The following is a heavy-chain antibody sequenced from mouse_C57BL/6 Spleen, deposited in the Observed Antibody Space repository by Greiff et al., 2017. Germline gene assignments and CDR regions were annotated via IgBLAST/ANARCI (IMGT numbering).Heavy chain of an antibody. CDR3: ARRGIYYDYDRAMDY. V-gene: IGHV1-18*01. CDR2: INPNNGGT. J-gene: IGHJ4*01. CDR1: GYTFTDYN. Sequence: VQLQQSGPELVKPGASVKIPCKASGYTFTDYNMDWVKQSHGKSLEWIGDINPNNGGTIYNQKFKGKATLTVDKSSSTAYMELRSLTSEDTAVYYCARRGIYYDYDRAMDYWGQGTSVTVSS. D-gene: IGHD2-4*01.